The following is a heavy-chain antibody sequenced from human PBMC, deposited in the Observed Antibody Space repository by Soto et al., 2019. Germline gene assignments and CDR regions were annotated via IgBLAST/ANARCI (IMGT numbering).Heavy chain of an antibody. D-gene: IGHD3-22*01. J-gene: IGHJ6*02. V-gene: IGHV1-69*08. Sequence: QVQLVQSGAEVKKPGSSVKVSCKASGGTFSSYTISWVRQAPGQGLEWMGRIIPILGIANYAQKFQGRVTITADKSMSTAYMELSSMRSEDTAVYYCARDSPGIYYDTEGGMDVWGQGTTVTVS. CDR1: GGTFSSYT. CDR2: IIPILGIA. CDR3: ARDSPGIYYDTEGGMDV.